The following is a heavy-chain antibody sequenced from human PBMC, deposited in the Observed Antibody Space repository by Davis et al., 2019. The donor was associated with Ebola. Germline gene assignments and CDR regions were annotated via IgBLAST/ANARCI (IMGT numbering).Heavy chain of an antibody. CDR3: VRTPLDFSDLSPKWHFDL. J-gene: IGHJ2*01. CDR2: IYTADSDT. D-gene: IGHD4-17*01. V-gene: IGHV5-51*01. Sequence: GESLKISCESSEFTFSNYWIAWVRQMPGKGPEWMGIIYTADSDTRYSPSFQGQVTISVDRSINTAYLQWSSLKASDTAMYYCVRTPLDFSDLSPKWHFDLWGRGTLVTVSS. CDR1: EFTFSNYW.